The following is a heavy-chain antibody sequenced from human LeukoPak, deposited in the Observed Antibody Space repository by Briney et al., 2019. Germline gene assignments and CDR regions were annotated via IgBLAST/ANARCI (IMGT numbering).Heavy chain of an antibody. CDR2: IRYDGSNK. V-gene: IGHV3-30*02. J-gene: IGHJ6*02. CDR1: GFTFSSYG. Sequence: GGSLRLSCAASGFTFSSYGMHWVRQAPGKGLEWVAFIRYDGSNKYYADSVKGRFTISRDNSKNTLYLQMNSLRAEDTAVYYCAGPYYGSGSYYYGMDVWGQGTTVTVSS. CDR3: AGPYYGSGSYYYGMDV. D-gene: IGHD3-10*01.